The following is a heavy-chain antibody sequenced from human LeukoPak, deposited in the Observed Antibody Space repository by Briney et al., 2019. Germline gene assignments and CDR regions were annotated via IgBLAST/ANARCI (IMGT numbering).Heavy chain of an antibody. Sequence: GGSLRLSCAASGFIFSDYAMTWVRQAPGKGLEWISAISGRGSTTWYAGSVKGRLTISRDNSKNTLYLQMNSLRAEDRAVYYCARSADRCSSSSCYPFIWGQGTLVTVSS. D-gene: IGHD2-2*01. CDR1: GFIFSDYA. J-gene: IGHJ4*02. CDR3: ARSADRCSSSSCYPFI. CDR2: ISGRGSTT. V-gene: IGHV3-23*01.